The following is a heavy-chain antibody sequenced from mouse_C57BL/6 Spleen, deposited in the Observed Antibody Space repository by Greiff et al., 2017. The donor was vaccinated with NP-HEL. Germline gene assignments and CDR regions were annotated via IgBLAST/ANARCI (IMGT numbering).Heavy chain of an antibody. J-gene: IGHJ4*01. CDR2: INPSTGGT. Sequence: VQLQQSGPELVKPGASVKISCKASGYSFTGYYMNWVKQSPEKSLEWIGEINPSTGGTTYNQKFKAKATLTVDKSSSTAYMQLKSLTSEDSAVYYCARGPPAAMDYWGQGTSVTVSS. CDR1: GYSFTGYY. V-gene: IGHV1-42*01. CDR3: ARGPPAAMDY.